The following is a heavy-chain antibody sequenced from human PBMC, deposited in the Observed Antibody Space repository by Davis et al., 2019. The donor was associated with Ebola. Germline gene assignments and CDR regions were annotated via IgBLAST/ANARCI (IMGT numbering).Heavy chain of an antibody. Sequence: GESLKISCAASGFTVSSNYMSWVRQAPGKGLEWVSVIYSGGSTYYADSVKGRFTISRDKSKNTLYLQMNSLHQGPIGLPPGTLLQEHLWG. CDR3: TLLQEHL. CDR2: IYSGGST. CDR1: GFTVSSNY. J-gene: IGHJ6*01. V-gene: IGHV3-66*01.